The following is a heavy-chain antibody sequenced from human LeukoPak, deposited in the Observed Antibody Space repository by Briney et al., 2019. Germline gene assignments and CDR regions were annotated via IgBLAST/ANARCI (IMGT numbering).Heavy chain of an antibody. D-gene: IGHD3-9*01. CDR2: IYYSGST. J-gene: IGHJ3*02. Sequence: SETLSLTCTVSGASISSSSYFWGWIRQPPGKRLEWIGSIYYSGSTYYKPSLKSRVTISVDTSQNQFSLKLTSVTAADTAVYYCARDQTGGDAFDIWGQGTMLTVSS. V-gene: IGHV4-39*07. CDR3: ARDQTGGDAFDI. CDR1: GASISSSSYF.